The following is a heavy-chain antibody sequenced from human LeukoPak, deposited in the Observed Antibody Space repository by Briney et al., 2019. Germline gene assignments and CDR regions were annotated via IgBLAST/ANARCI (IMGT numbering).Heavy chain of an antibody. D-gene: IGHD2-15*01. J-gene: IGHJ5*02. CDR2: INHSGST. CDR3: ARAGVAGFDP. Sequence: SETLSLTCTVYGGSFSGYYWSWIRQPPGKGLEWIGEINHSGSTNYNPSLKSRVTISVDTSKNQFSLKLSSVTAADTAVYYCARAGVAGFDPWGQGTLVTVSS. V-gene: IGHV4-34*01. CDR1: GGSFSGYY.